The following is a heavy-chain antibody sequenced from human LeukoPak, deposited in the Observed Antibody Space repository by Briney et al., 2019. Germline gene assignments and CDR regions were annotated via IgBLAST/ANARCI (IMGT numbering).Heavy chain of an antibody. D-gene: IGHD5-18*01. CDR3: ARSGGGYSYGLYYYYYYMDV. CDR2: ISAYNGNT. V-gene: IGHV1-18*01. J-gene: IGHJ6*03. CDR1: GYTFTSYG. Sequence: ASVKVSCKASGYTFTSYGISWVRQAPGQGLEWMGWISAYNGNTNYAQKRQGRVTMTTDTSTSTAYMELRSLRSDDTAVYYCARSGGGYSYGLYYYYYYMDVWGKGTTVTISS.